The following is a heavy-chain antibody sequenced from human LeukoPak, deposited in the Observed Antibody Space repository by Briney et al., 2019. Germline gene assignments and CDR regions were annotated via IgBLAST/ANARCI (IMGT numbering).Heavy chain of an antibody. J-gene: IGHJ6*03. D-gene: IGHD3-3*01. V-gene: IGHV4-59*12. CDR2: IYYSGST. CDR1: GGSISSYY. Sequence: SETLSLTCTVSGGSISSYYWNWIRQPPGKGLEWIGYIYYSGSTNYNPSLKSRVTISVDTSKNQFSLKLSSVTAADTAVYYCARDRGNDFWSGYFYYYYYMDVWGKGTTVTVSS. CDR3: ARDRGNDFWSGYFYYYYYMDV.